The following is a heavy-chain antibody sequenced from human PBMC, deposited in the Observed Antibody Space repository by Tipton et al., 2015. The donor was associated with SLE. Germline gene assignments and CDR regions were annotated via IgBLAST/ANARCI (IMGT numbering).Heavy chain of an antibody. V-gene: IGHV1-18*01. CDR1: GYSFTSYG. J-gene: IGHJ6*03. D-gene: IGHD2-2*01. CDR2: ISAYNGNT. Sequence: QSGAEVKKPGASVKVSCKASGYSFTSYGISWVRQAPGQGLEWMGWISAYNGNTNYAQKLQGRVTMTTDTSTSTAYMEPRSLRSDDTAVYYCARDSSSTSGRSGYYYYYYMDVWGKGTTVTISS. CDR3: ARDSSSTSGRSGYYYYYYMDV.